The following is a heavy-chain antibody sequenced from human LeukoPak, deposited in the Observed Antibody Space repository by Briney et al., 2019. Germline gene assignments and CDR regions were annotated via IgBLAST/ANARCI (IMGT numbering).Heavy chain of an antibody. D-gene: IGHD3-10*01. CDR2: INHSGTT. Sequence: SETLSLTCGVSGDSINTNYWWSWVRQSPEKGLEWIAEINHSGTTNYNPSLKSRVTISVDTSKNQFSLKLSSVTAADTAVYYCARGLGLGWFGELFDYWGQGTLVTVSS. J-gene: IGHJ4*02. V-gene: IGHV4-4*02. CDR1: GDSINTNYW. CDR3: ARGLGLGWFGELFDY.